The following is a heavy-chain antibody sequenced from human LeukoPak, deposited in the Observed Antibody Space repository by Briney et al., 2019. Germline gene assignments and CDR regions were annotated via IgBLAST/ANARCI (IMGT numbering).Heavy chain of an antibody. D-gene: IGHD5-12*01. CDR1: GFTVSSNY. Sequence: PGGSLRLSSAASGFTVSSNYMSWVRQAPGKGLEWVSVIYSGGSTYYADSVKGRFTISRDNSKDTLYLQMNSLRAADTAVYYCARKSGYSGYGSDYWGQGTLVTVSS. CDR2: IYSGGST. J-gene: IGHJ4*02. V-gene: IGHV3-66*01. CDR3: ARKSGYSGYGSDY.